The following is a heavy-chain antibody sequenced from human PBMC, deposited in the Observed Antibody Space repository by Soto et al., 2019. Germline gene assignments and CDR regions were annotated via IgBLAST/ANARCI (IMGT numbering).Heavy chain of an antibody. D-gene: IGHD4-17*01. CDR2: IYHSGST. Sequence: SETLSLTCAVSGYSISSGYYWGWIRQPPGKGLEWSGSIYHSGSTYSNPSLKSRVTISVDTSKNQFSLKLSSVTAADTAAYYCARAIYGDYGGALDYWGQGTLVTVSS. J-gene: IGHJ4*02. V-gene: IGHV4-38-2*01. CDR3: ARAIYGDYGGALDY. CDR1: GYSISSGYY.